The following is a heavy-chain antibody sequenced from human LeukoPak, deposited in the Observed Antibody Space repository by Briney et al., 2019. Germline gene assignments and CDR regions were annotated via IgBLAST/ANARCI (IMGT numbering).Heavy chain of an antibody. Sequence: PGRSLRLSCAASGFTFSSYGMHWVRQAPGKGLEWVAVISYDGSNKYYADSVKGRFTISRDNSKNTLYLQMNSLRAEDTAVYYCAKELEITFGGVIVRPPFDYWGQGTLVTVS. V-gene: IGHV3-30*18. CDR2: ISYDGSNK. J-gene: IGHJ4*02. D-gene: IGHD3-16*02. CDR3: AKELEITFGGVIVRPPFDY. CDR1: GFTFSSYG.